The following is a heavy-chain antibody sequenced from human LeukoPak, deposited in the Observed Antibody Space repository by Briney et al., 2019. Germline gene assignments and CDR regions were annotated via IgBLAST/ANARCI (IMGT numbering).Heavy chain of an antibody. V-gene: IGHV3-23*01. Sequence: GGSLRLSCAASGFTFSSYVMSWVRQAPGKGLEWVSTIIGSGGSTYYADSVKGRFTISRDNSKSTLYLQMNSLRAEDTAVYYCARGQLTDDLDYWGQGTLVTVSS. CDR1: GFTFSSYV. CDR2: IIGSGGST. CDR3: ARGQLTDDLDY. J-gene: IGHJ4*02. D-gene: IGHD1-14*01.